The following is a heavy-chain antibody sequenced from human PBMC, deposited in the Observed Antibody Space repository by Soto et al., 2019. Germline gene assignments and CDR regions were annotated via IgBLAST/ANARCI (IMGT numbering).Heavy chain of an antibody. J-gene: IGHJ4*02. D-gene: IGHD3-22*01. CDR1: GFTFSSYE. Sequence: GGSLRLSCAASGFTFSSYEMNWVRQAPGKGLEWVSHITSRSDTIYYADSVKGRFAISRDNAESSLYLQMNSLRAEDTAVYYCARSSGHYRPLDSWGQGT. CDR2: ITSRSDTI. CDR3: ARSSGHYRPLDS. V-gene: IGHV3-48*03.